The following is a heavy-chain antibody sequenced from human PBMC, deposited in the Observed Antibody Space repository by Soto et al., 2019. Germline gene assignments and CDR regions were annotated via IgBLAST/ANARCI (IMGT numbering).Heavy chain of an antibody. Sequence: QVQLVESGGGVVQPGRSLRLSCAASGFTFSSYGMHWVRQAPGKGLEWVAVIWYDGSNKYYADSVKGRFTISRDNSKNTLYLQMNSLRAEDTAVYYCARDLELERQDPTRPPWFDPWGQGTLVTVSS. J-gene: IGHJ5*02. CDR1: GFTFSSYG. CDR3: ARDLELERQDPTRPPWFDP. CDR2: IWYDGSNK. D-gene: IGHD1-1*01. V-gene: IGHV3-33*01.